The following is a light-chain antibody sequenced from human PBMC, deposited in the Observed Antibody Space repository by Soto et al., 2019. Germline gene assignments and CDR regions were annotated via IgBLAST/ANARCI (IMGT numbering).Light chain of an antibody. J-gene: IGLJ1*01. CDR1: SSDVGGYNY. CDR3: SSYTSSSTLYV. Sequence: QSALTQSASVSGSPGQSITVSCTGTSSDVGGYNYVCWYQQHPGKAPKLMIYDVSNRPSGVSNRFSGSKSGNTASLTISGLQAEDEADYYCSSYTSSSTLYVFGTGTKVTVL. CDR2: DVS. V-gene: IGLV2-14*01.